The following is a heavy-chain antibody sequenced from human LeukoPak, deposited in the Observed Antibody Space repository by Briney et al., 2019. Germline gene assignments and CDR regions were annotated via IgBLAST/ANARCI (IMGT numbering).Heavy chain of an antibody. CDR2: ISSSGSTI. D-gene: IGHD3-3*01. V-gene: IGHV3-11*04. Sequence: GGSLRLSCAASGFTFSDYYMSWIRQAPGKGLEWVSYISSSGSTIYYADSVKGRFTISRDNAKNSLYLQMNSLRAEDTAVYYCARDITIFGVVSFDHWGQGTLVTVSS. CDR1: GFTFSDYY. CDR3: ARDITIFGVVSFDH. J-gene: IGHJ4*02.